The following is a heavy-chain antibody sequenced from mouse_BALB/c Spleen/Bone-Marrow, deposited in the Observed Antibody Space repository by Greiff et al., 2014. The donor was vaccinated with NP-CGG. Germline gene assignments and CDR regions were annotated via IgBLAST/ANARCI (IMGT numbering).Heavy chain of an antibody. V-gene: IGHV1S56*01. D-gene: IGHD1-1*01. J-gene: IGHJ2*01. CDR3: ARYGSSYYFDY. CDR1: GYTFTSYY. Sequence: QVQLQQPGPELVKPGASVRISCKASGYTFTSYYIHWAKQRPGQGLEWIGWIYPGNVNTKYNEKFKGKATLTADKSSSTAYMQLSSLTSEDSAVYFCARYGSSYYFDYWGQGTTLTVSS. CDR2: IYPGNVNT.